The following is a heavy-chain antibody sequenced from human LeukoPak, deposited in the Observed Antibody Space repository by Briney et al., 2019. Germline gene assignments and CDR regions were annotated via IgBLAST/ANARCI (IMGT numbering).Heavy chain of an antibody. Sequence: SQTLSLTCTVSGGSISSGGYYWSWIRQPPGKGLEWIGYIYYSGSTNYNPSLKSRVTISVDTSKNQFSLKLSSVTAADTAVYYCAREGTTAPGEDYFDYWGQGTLVTVSS. CDR3: AREGTTAPGEDYFDY. CDR1: GGSISSGGYY. V-gene: IGHV4-61*08. D-gene: IGHD1-1*01. CDR2: IYYSGST. J-gene: IGHJ4*02.